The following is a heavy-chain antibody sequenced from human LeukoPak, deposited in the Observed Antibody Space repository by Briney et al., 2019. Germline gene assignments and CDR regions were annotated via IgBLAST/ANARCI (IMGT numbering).Heavy chain of an antibody. CDR2: INTNTGNP. J-gene: IGHJ5*02. V-gene: IGHV7-4-1*02. CDR3: AREGGSGSYYESWFDP. Sequence: ASVKVSCKASGYTFTGYAMNWVRQAPGQGLEWMGWINTNTGNPTYAQGFTGRFVFSLDTSVSTAYLQISSLKAEDTAVYYCAREGGSGSYYESWFDPWGQGTLVTVSS. D-gene: IGHD1-26*01. CDR1: GYTFTGYA.